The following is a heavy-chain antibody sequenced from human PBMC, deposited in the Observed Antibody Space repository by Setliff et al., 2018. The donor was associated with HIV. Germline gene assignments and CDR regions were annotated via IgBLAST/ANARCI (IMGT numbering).Heavy chain of an antibody. D-gene: IGHD1-26*01. CDR1: GYSISSGYY. CDR3: ATGGHRLHDY. Sequence: SETLSLTCAVSGYSISSGYYWGWIRQPPGKGLEWIGGIYHSGNTYYNPSLKSRVTISVDTSKNQFSLKLSSVTAADTAVYYCATGGHRLHDYWGQGTLVTVSS. J-gene: IGHJ4*02. V-gene: IGHV4-38-2*01. CDR2: IYHSGNT.